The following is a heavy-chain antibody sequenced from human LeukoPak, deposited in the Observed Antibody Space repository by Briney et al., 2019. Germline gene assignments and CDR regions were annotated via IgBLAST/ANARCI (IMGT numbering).Heavy chain of an antibody. CDR2: ISAYNGNT. V-gene: IGHV1-18*01. CDR3: ARDLQRITMVRGVTGYY. D-gene: IGHD3-10*01. CDR1: GYTFTSYG. J-gene: IGHJ4*02. Sequence: ASLKVSCKASGYTFTSYGISWVRQAPGQGLEWMGWISAYNGNTNYAQKLQGRVTMTTDTSTSTAYMELRSLRSDDTAVYYCARDLQRITMVRGVTGYYWGQGTLVTVSS.